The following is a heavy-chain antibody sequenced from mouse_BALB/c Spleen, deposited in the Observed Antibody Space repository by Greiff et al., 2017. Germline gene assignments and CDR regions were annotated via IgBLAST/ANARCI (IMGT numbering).Heavy chain of an antibody. CDR2: IYPGSGST. V-gene: IGHV1-55*01. CDR3: ARRRGYRYLMDY. J-gene: IGHJ4*01. D-gene: IGHD2-14*01. Sequence: QVQLQQPGAELVKPGTSVKLSCKASGYNFTSYWINWVKRGPGQGLEWIGDIYPGSGSTNYNEKFKSKATLTVDTSSSTAYMQLSSLASEDSALYYCARRRGYRYLMDYWGQGTSVTVSS. CDR1: GYNFTSYW.